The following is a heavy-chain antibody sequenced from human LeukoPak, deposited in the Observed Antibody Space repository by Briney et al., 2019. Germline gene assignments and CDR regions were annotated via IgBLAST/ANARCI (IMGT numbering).Heavy chain of an antibody. CDR2: IYYGGST. V-gene: IGHV4-59*01. CDR3: AREAYDSSGYYYWFDP. D-gene: IGHD3-22*01. CDR1: GGSISSYY. J-gene: IGHJ5*02. Sequence: SETLSLTCTVSGGSISSYYWSWIRQPPGKGLEWIGYIYYGGSTNYNPSLKSRVTISVDTSKNQFSLKLSSVTAADTAVYYCAREAYDSSGYYYWFDPWGQGTLVTVSS.